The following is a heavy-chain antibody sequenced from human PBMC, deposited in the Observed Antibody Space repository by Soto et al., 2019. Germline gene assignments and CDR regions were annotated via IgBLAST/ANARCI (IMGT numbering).Heavy chain of an antibody. Sequence: EVQLVESGGGLVKPGGSLRLSCAVSGFTFSTYGMSWVRQAPGKGLEWVSSISSSSSYIDYAGSVKGRFTISRDNAKNSLYLQMNSLRAGDTAVYYCARAIRVETDPPPGYWGQGTLVTVSS. CDR3: ARAIRVETDPPPGY. D-gene: IGHD1-1*01. J-gene: IGHJ4*02. V-gene: IGHV3-21*01. CDR1: GFTFSTYG. CDR2: ISSSSSYI.